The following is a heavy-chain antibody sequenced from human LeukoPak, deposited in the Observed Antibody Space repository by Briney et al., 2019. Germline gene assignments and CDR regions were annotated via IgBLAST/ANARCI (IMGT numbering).Heavy chain of an antibody. D-gene: IGHD3-10*01. Sequence: SETLSLTCTVSGGSISSYYWSWIRQPPGKGLEWIGYIYYSGSTNYNPSLKSRVTISVDTSKNQFSLKLSSVTAADTAVYYCARSGSGSALHYYYYGMGVWGQGTTVTVSS. V-gene: IGHV4-59*08. CDR1: GGSISSYY. CDR3: ARSGSGSALHYYYYGMGV. J-gene: IGHJ6*02. CDR2: IYYSGST.